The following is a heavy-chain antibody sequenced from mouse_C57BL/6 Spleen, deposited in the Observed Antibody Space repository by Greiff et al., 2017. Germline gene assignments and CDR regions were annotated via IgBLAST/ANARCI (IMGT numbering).Heavy chain of an antibody. CDR1: GYTFTDYE. CDR2: IDPETGGT. J-gene: IGHJ4*01. V-gene: IGHV1-15*01. CDR3: TRSPPGDYAMDY. Sequence: VQLQQSGAELVRPGASVTLSCKASGYTFTDYEMHWVKQTPVHGLEWIGAIDPETGGTAYNQKFKGKAILTADKSSSTAYMELRSLTSEDSAVDYCTRSPPGDYAMDYWGQGTSVTVSS.